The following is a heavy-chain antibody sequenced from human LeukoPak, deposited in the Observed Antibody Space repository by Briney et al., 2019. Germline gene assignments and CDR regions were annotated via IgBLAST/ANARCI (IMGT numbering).Heavy chain of an antibody. V-gene: IGHV3-23*01. Sequence: GGSLRLSCAASGVTFSSYAMSWVRQAPGPGLEWVSAISGSGGSTYYADSVKGRFTISRDNSKTTLYLQMNSLRAEDTAVYYCAKDLGVVPAAIGYFDYWGQGTLVTVSS. CDR2: ISGSGGST. D-gene: IGHD2-2*02. J-gene: IGHJ4*02. CDR3: AKDLGVVPAAIGYFDY. CDR1: GVTFSSYA.